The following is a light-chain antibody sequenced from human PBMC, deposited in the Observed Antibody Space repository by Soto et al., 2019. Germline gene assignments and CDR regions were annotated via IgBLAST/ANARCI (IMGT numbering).Light chain of an antibody. J-gene: IGKJ2*01. CDR1: QSVSRSY. V-gene: IGKV3-20*01. CDR2: GAS. CDR3: QQYGSSPLYT. Sequence: EIVLTQSPGTLSLSPGERATLSCRASQSVSRSYLAWYQQKVGQAPRLLIYGASSRATGIPGRFSGSGSGTDFTLTISRLEPEDVAVYYCQQYGSSPLYTFGQGTKLEIK.